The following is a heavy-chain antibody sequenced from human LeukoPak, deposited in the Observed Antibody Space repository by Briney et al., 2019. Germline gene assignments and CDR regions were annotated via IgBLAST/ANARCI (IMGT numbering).Heavy chain of an antibody. CDR1: GDTFNSHT. Sequence: ASVKVSCKVSGDTFNSHTINWVRQAPGQGLDWMGRITPLRGVPYYSQKFQGRVTITADKSANIAYMELNTLRPDDTAVYYCAGDPSDYDFWTGTYYFSGLDVWGQGTSVTVSS. D-gene: IGHD3-3*01. CDR2: ITPLRGVP. V-gene: IGHV1-69*04. CDR3: AGDPSDYDFWTGTYYFSGLDV. J-gene: IGHJ6*02.